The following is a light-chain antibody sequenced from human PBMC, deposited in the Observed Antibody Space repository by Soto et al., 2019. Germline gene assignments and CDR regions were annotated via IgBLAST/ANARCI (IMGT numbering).Light chain of an antibody. Sequence: EIIMTQSPATLSVSPGEGATLSCRTSHSISTNLAWHQHKRGQSPRLLVYGASTRATGVPARFSGSGSGAEFPLSISSRQSEDFAVYYCQQYNSWPTFGGGTKVEIK. CDR3: QQYNSWPT. J-gene: IGKJ4*01. V-gene: IGKV3-15*01. CDR2: GAS. CDR1: HSISTN.